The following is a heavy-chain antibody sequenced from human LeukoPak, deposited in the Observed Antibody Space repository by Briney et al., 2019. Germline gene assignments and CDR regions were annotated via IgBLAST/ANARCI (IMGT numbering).Heavy chain of an antibody. D-gene: IGHD6-13*01. J-gene: IGHJ4*02. CDR2: IGTAGDP. CDR3: ARGIAAAGLYYFDY. CDR1: GFTFSSYD. V-gene: IGHV3-13*05. Sequence: PGGSLRLSCAASGFTFSSYDMHWVRQATGKGLEWVSAIGTAGDPYYPGSVKGRFTISRENAKNFLYLQMNSLRAGDTAVYYCARGIAAAGLYYFDYWGQGTLVTVSS.